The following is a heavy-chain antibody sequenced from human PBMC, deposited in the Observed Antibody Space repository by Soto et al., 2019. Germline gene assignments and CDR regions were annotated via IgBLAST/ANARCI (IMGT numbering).Heavy chain of an antibody. D-gene: IGHD1-26*01. CDR2: ITPDGSST. CDR1: GFTFSSYW. CDR3: ARDLIIVDAPGDDFDY. J-gene: IGHJ4*02. V-gene: IGHV3-74*01. Sequence: EVQLVESGGGLVQPGGSLRLSCATSGFTFSSYWMHWVRQAPGKGLMWVSRITPDGSSTSYADSVKGRFTISRDNAKNSLDLLMNGLRADDTVISYCARDLIIVDAPGDDFDYWGQGPLVAVSS.